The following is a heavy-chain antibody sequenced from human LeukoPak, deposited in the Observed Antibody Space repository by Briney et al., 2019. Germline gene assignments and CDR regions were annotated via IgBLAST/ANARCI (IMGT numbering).Heavy chain of an antibody. Sequence: PGGSLRLSCAASGFTFSSYGMHWVRQAPGKGLEWVSGINWNGGSTGYADSVKGRFTISRDNAKNSLYLQMNSLRAEDTALYHCARVLALGGITMIVVPYGDAFDIWGQGTMVTVSS. CDR3: ARVLALGGITMIVVPYGDAFDI. J-gene: IGHJ3*02. V-gene: IGHV3-20*01. D-gene: IGHD3-22*01. CDR2: INWNGGST. CDR1: GFTFSSYG.